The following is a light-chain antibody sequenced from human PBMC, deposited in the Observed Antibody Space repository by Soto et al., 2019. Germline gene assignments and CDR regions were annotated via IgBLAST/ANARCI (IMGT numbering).Light chain of an antibody. V-gene: IGKV1-39*01. Sequence: DIQLTQSPSSLSASVGDRFTITCRASQSIGTYLNWYQHKPGKAPNLLISAASNLQSGVPSRFSGSGSGTDFTLTISSMHPDDFATYYCQQSYSLPWTFGQGTNVEIK. CDR2: AAS. CDR1: QSIGTY. CDR3: QQSYSLPWT. J-gene: IGKJ1*01.